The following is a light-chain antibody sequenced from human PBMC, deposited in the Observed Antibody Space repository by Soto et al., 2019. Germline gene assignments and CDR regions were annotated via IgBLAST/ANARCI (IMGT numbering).Light chain of an antibody. CDR3: HQRQSWHRT. CDR2: QTS. Sequence: EIVLTQSPGTLSLSPGERATLSCRASQYINTRLAWYQHRPGQSPRLLIYQTSLRAAGIPARFSASGSGTHFTLTISDVQPEDFALYYCHQRQSWHRTFGQGTKVDIK. J-gene: IGKJ1*01. CDR1: QYINTR. V-gene: IGKV3D-11*01.